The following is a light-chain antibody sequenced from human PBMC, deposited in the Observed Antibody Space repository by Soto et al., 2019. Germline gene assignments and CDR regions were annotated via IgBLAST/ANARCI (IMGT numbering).Light chain of an antibody. V-gene: IGLV2-11*01. CDR2: DGT. CDR3: FSYAGNYSYV. Sequence: QSALTQPRSVSGSPGQSVTISCTGTSSDVGGYNSVSWYQQHPGKAPKLMIYDGTKWPSGVPDRFSGSRSGNTASLTISGLQAEDEADYYCFSYAGNYSYVFGTGTKVTVL. J-gene: IGLJ1*01. CDR1: SSDVGGYNS.